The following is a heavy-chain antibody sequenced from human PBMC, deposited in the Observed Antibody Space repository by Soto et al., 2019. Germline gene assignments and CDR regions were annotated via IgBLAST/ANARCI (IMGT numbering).Heavy chain of an antibody. Sequence: RRLSCVVSGFTFSSYSMYWVRQAPGKGLEWVTIISYDGNNKYYADFVKGRFTVSRDNSKNTLYLQMTSLRAEDTAIYYCAREFTVGSTKAVLAYWGQGTPVTVSS. CDR1: GFTFSSYS. D-gene: IGHD1-26*01. CDR2: ISYDGNNK. V-gene: IGHV3-30-3*01. J-gene: IGHJ4*02. CDR3: AREFTVGSTKAVLAY.